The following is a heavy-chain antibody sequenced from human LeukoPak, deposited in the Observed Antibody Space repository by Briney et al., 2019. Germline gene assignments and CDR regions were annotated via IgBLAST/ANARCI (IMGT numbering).Heavy chain of an antibody. Sequence: GASVKVSCKASGYTFTSYAMHWVRQAPGQRLEWMGWINAGNGNTKYSQEFQGRVTITRDTSASTAYMELSRLRSDDTAVYYCARVVGATPHADYWGQGTLVTVSS. D-gene: IGHD1-26*01. CDR2: INAGNGNT. J-gene: IGHJ4*02. CDR3: ARVVGATPHADY. CDR1: GYTFTSYA. V-gene: IGHV1-3*01.